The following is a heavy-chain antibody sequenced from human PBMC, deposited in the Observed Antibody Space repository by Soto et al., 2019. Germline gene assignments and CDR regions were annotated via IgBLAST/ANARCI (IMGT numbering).Heavy chain of an antibody. V-gene: IGHV1-69*05. CDR1: GGTFSSYA. D-gene: IGHD6-19*01. Sequence: SVKVSCKASGGTFSSYAISWVRQAPGQGLEWMGGIIPIFGIANYAQKFQGRVTITTDESTSTAYMELSSLRSEDTAVYYCARAPRGAVAGYYYYYGMDVWGQGTTVTVSS. CDR2: IIPIFGIA. CDR3: ARAPRGAVAGYYYYYGMDV. J-gene: IGHJ6*02.